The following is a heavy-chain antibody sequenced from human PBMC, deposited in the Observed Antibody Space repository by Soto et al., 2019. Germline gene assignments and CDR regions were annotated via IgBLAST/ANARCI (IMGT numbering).Heavy chain of an antibody. CDR2: IYYSGST. CDR1: GGSISSYY. V-gene: IGHV4-59*01. Sequence: SETLSLTCTVSGGSISSYYWSWIRQPPGKGLEWIGYIYYSGSTNYNPSLKSRVTISVDTSKNQFSLKLSSVTAADTAVYYCARESGYDSGRFDYWGQGTLVTVSS. D-gene: IGHD5-12*01. J-gene: IGHJ4*02. CDR3: ARESGYDSGRFDY.